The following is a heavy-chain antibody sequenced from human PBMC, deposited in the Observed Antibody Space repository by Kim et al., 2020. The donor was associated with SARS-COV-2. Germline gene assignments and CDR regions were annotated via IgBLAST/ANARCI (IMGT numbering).Heavy chain of an antibody. J-gene: IGHJ4*02. Sequence: EYERGRFTLSRDNAKHSLCLQMNSRRAEDTALYYCAKDSPDGSTGYYFDYWGQGTLVTVSS. CDR3: AKDSPDGSTGYYFDY. D-gene: IGHD2-2*01. V-gene: IGHV3-9*01.